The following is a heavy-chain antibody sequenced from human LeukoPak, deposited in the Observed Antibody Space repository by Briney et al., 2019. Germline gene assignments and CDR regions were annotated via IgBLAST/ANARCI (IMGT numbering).Heavy chain of an antibody. D-gene: IGHD6-25*01. CDR3: ARPTSTTCIATTSGYY. Sequence: GGSLRLSCAASGFPFSSYGMNWVRQAPGKGLEWVSSISGSSAYIHYADSVKGRFTISRDNAKNSLYLQMNSLRAEDTAMYYCARPTSTTCIATTSGYYWGQEALVTVSS. J-gene: IGHJ4*02. CDR1: GFPFSSYG. CDR2: ISGSSAYI. V-gene: IGHV3-21*01.